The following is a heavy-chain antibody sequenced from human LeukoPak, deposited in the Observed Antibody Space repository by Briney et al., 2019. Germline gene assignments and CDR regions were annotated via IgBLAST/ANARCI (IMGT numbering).Heavy chain of an antibody. D-gene: IGHD5-18*01. CDR1: GFTVSTNY. CDR3: VLSSRGYSYGYFDY. V-gene: IGHV3-66*01. Sequence: GGSLRLSCAASGFTVSTNYMSWVRQAPGKGLEWVSIIYSTGNTYYADSVKGRFTISRDNSKSTLYLHMDSLRAEDTAVYYCVLSSRGYSYGYFDYRGQGALVTVSS. CDR2: IYSTGNT. J-gene: IGHJ4*02.